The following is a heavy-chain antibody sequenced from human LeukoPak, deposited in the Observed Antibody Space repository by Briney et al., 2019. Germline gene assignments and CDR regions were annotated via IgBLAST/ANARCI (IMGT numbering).Heavy chain of an antibody. CDR3: VKAGGSGTYYFDY. V-gene: IGHV3-64D*06. Sequence: GGSLRLSCSASGFTFSSYAMHWVRQAPGKGLEYVSAISSNGSSTYYADSVKGRFTISRDNSKNTLYLQMSSLRAEDTAVYYCVKAGGSGTYYFDYWGQGTLVTVSS. J-gene: IGHJ4*02. CDR1: GFTFSSYA. CDR2: ISSNGSST. D-gene: IGHD3-10*01.